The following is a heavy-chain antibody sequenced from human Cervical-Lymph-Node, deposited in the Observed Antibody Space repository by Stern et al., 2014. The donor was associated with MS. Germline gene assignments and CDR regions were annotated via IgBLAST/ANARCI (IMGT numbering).Heavy chain of an antibody. V-gene: IGHV5-51*01. J-gene: IGHJ4*02. CDR2: IFPSAPET. Sequence: MQLVQSGAEVIQPGESLKLACTGSGYTFSSYWIPWVRQMPGQGLEWMGMIFPSAPETTYSPSFEGRFTISADDSTSTAYLQLRSLKASDTARYYCGREVALTAGLLGFWGQGTQVIVS. D-gene: IGHD3-22*01. CDR3: GREVALTAGLLGF. CDR1: GYTFSSYW.